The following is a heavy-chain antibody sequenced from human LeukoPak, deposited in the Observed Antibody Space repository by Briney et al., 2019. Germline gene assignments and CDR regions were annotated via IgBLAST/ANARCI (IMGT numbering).Heavy chain of an antibody. CDR1: GYTFTSYY. CDR3: ARAVVGYCSSTSCYAWFDP. CDR2: INPSGGST. J-gene: IGHJ5*02. Sequence: ASVKVSCKASGYTFTSYYMHWVRQAPGQGLEWMGIINPSGGSTSYAQKLQGRVTMTTDTSTSTAYMELRSLRSDDTAVYYCARAVVGYCSSTSCYAWFDPWGQGTLVTVSS. V-gene: IGHV1-46*01. D-gene: IGHD2-2*01.